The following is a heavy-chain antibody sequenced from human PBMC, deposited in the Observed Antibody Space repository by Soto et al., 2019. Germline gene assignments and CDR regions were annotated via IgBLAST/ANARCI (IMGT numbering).Heavy chain of an antibody. CDR2: IYHSGSA. CDR1: GGSISSGGYS. D-gene: IGHD3-9*01. Sequence: SETLSLTCTVSGGSISSGGYSWSWIRQPPGKGLEWIGYIYHSGSAYYNPSLKSRVTISVHRSKSQFSLKLSSVTAADTAVYYCARGLITGSHYSGDWYYFDSWGQGTQVTVSS. CDR3: ARGLITGSHYSGDWYYFDS. J-gene: IGHJ4*02. V-gene: IGHV4-30-2*01.